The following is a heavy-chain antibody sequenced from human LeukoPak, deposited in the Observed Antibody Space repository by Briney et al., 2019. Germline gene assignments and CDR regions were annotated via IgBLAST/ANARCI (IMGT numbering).Heavy chain of an antibody. Sequence: EASVKVSCKASGGTFCSYAISWVRQAPGQGLEWMGGIIPIFGTANYAQKFQGRVTITTDESTSTAYMELSSLRSEDAAVYYCAGTEGYCSGGSCYSDAFDIWGQGTMVTVSS. D-gene: IGHD2-15*01. CDR3: AGTEGYCSGGSCYSDAFDI. V-gene: IGHV1-69*05. CDR1: GGTFCSYA. CDR2: IIPIFGTA. J-gene: IGHJ3*02.